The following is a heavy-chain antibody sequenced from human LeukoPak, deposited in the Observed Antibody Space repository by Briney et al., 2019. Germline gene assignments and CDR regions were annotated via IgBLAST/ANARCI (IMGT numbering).Heavy chain of an antibody. V-gene: IGHV1-2*06. J-gene: IGHJ4*02. CDR3: AREENCSGGSCYYY. CDR2: INPNSGGT. Sequence: ASVKVSCKASGYTFTGYYMHWVRQAPGQGLEWMGRINPNSGGTNYAQKFQGRVTITRDTSISTAYMELSRLRSDDTAVYYCAREENCSGGSCYYYWGQGTLVTVSS. CDR1: GYTFTGYY. D-gene: IGHD2-15*01.